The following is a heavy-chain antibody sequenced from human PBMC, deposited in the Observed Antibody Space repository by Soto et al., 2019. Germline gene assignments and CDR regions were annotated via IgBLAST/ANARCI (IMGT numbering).Heavy chain of an antibody. CDR3: AIAHSFKFTTGYYMDV. Sequence: EVQLLESGGGLVQPGGSLRLSCAASGFTVSSYAMSWVRQAPGKGLEWVSVISGSGSTYSADSVKGWFTISRYMSKNTVYAQITALKSWATDVYYCAIAHSFKFTTGYYMDVWGRGTTVTVSS. CDR1: GFTVSSYA. V-gene: IGHV3-23*01. CDR2: ISGSGST. D-gene: IGHD1-26*01. J-gene: IGHJ6*03.